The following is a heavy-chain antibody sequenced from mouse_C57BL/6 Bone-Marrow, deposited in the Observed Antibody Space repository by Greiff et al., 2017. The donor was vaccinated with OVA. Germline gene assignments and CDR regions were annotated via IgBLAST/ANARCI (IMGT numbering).Heavy chain of an antibody. Sequence: ESGPGLVKPSQSLSLTCSVTGYSFTSGYFWNWIRQLPGNKLEWMGYISYDGSNNYNPSLKNRIPITRDTSKNQVYLKLNSVTTEDTATYYCASSIATVVDYWGQGTTLTVSS. CDR2: ISYDGSN. V-gene: IGHV3-6*01. D-gene: IGHD1-1*01. J-gene: IGHJ2*01. CDR1: GYSFTSGYF. CDR3: ASSIATVVDY.